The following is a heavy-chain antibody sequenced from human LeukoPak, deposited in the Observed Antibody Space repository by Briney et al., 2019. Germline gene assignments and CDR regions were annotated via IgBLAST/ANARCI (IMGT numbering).Heavy chain of an antibody. Sequence: SVKVSCKASGGTFSSYAISWVRQAPGQGLEWMGGIIPIFGTANYAQKFQGRVTITADKSTSTAYVELSSLRSEDTAVYYCAREAYCSGGSCYLPWFDPWGQGTLVAVSS. CDR3: AREAYCSGGSCYLPWFDP. D-gene: IGHD2-15*01. CDR2: IIPIFGTA. J-gene: IGHJ5*02. CDR1: GGTFSSYA. V-gene: IGHV1-69*06.